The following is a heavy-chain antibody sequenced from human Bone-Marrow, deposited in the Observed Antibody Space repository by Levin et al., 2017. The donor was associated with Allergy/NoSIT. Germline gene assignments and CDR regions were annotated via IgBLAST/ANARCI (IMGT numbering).Heavy chain of an antibody. J-gene: IGHJ6*02. Sequence: GGSLRLSCAASRFIFSTYWMHWVRQAPGTGLVWVSRINSDGSSTSYADFVKGRFTISRDNAKNTMYLQMNSLRVEDTAVYDCARVGAVAGRDMDVWGQGTTVTVSS. V-gene: IGHV3-74*01. CDR2: INSDGSST. D-gene: IGHD6-19*01. CDR1: RFIFSTYW. CDR3: ARVGAVAGRDMDV.